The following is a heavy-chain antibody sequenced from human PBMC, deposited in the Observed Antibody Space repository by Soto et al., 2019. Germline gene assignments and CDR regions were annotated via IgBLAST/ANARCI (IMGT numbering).Heavy chain of an antibody. CDR3: ARGTITMVRGVLPKFDY. CDR2: IIPILGIA. V-gene: IGHV1-69*02. Sequence: SVKVSCKASGGTFSSYTISWVRQAPGQGLEWMGRIIPILGIANYAQKFQGRVTMTADTSMSTAYMELSSLRSDDTAVYYCARGTITMVRGVLPKFDYWGQGTLVTVSS. CDR1: GGTFSSYT. D-gene: IGHD3-10*01. J-gene: IGHJ4*02.